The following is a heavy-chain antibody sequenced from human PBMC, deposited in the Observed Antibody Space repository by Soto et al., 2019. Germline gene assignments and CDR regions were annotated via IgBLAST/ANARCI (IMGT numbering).Heavy chain of an antibody. Sequence: LSLTCTVSGGSISSSSYYWGWIRQPPGKGLEWIGSIYYSGSTYYNPSLKSRVTISVDTSKNQFSLKLSSVTAADTAVYYCARLNYDILTGQHYYYGMDVWGQGTTVTVSS. J-gene: IGHJ6*02. CDR2: IYYSGST. D-gene: IGHD3-9*01. CDR1: GGSISSSSYY. V-gene: IGHV4-39*01. CDR3: ARLNYDILTGQHYYYGMDV.